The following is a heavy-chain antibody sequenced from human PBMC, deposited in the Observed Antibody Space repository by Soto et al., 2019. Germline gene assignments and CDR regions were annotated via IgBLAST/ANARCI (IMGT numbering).Heavy chain of an antibody. CDR3: AKGVNDFWSGYYLPSGYYYYGMDV. CDR1: GFTFSSYA. J-gene: IGHJ6*02. CDR2: ISGSGGST. D-gene: IGHD3-3*01. Sequence: GGSLRLSCAASGFTFSSYAMSWVRQAPGKGLEWVSAISGSGGSTYYADSVKGRFTISRDNSKNTLYLQMNSLRAEDTAVYYCAKGVNDFWSGYYLPSGYYYYGMDVWGQGTTVTVSS. V-gene: IGHV3-23*01.